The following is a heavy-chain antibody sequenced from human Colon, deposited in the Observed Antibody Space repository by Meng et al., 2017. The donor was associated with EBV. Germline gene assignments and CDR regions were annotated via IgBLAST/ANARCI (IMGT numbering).Heavy chain of an antibody. CDR2: ISGTGGGT. V-gene: IGHV3-23*04. CDR3: VRHIAGPGPSYFDY. CDR1: GFPFSNFA. J-gene: IGHJ4*02. Sequence: VLRVESGGGLVQPGGSLRLSCSASGFPFSNFAMSWVRQAPGKGLEWVSTISGTGGGTFFTDSVKGRFTISRDISKNTLYLQVNSLRAEDTAIYYCVRHIAGPGPSYFDYWGQGTLVTVSS. D-gene: IGHD6-13*01.